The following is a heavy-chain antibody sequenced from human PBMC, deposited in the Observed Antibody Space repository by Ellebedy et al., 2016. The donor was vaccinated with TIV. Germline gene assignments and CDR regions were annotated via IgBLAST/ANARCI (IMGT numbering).Heavy chain of an antibody. CDR1: GGSFSGYS. D-gene: IGHD2-2*01. CDR2: INRSGST. Sequence: SETLSLTXAVYGGSFSGYSWTWIRQPPGKGLEWIGEINRSGSTNHNPSLKSRVTMSVVTSRNQFSLKLRSVTAADTALYYCARGTTDCSTNRCPPYYYMDVWGKGTTVTVSS. V-gene: IGHV4-34*01. CDR3: ARGTTDCSTNRCPPYYYMDV. J-gene: IGHJ6*03.